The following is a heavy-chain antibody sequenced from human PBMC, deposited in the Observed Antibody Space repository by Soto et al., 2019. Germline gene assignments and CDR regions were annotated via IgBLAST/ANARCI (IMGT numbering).Heavy chain of an antibody. CDR1: GFTFSGYG. Sequence: QVQRVGSGGGVVQPGRSLRLSCAASGFTFSGYGMHWVRQAPGQGLEWVAVISYDGSNKYYADSVKGRFIISRDNSKNTLYLQMSNLRAEDTAVYYCAKDGATAGIDYWGQGTLVTVSS. D-gene: IGHD6-13*01. CDR3: AKDGATAGIDY. J-gene: IGHJ4*02. CDR2: ISYDGSNK. V-gene: IGHV3-30*18.